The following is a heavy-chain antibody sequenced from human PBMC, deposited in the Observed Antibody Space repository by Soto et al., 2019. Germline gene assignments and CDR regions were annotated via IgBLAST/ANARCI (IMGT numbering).Heavy chain of an antibody. CDR2: IYHSGST. CDR3: ARDLGWDIAAAGTNYYYGMDV. J-gene: IGHJ6*02. D-gene: IGHD6-13*01. V-gene: IGHV4-4*02. CDR1: GGSISSSNW. Sequence: SETLSLTCAVSGGSISSSNWWSWVRKPPGKGLEWIGEIYHSGSTNYNPSLKSRVTISVDKSKNQFSLKLSSVTAADTAVYYCARDLGWDIAAAGTNYYYGMDVWGQGTTVTVSS.